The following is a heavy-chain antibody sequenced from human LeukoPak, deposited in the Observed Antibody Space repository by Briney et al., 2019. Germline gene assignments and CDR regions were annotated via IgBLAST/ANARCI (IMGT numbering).Heavy chain of an antibody. CDR3: ASSITMVRGAEDY. Sequence: SETLSLTCTVSGYSISSGYYWGWIRPPPGKGLEWIGSIYHSGSTYYNPSLKSRVTISVDTSKNQFSLKLSSVTAADTAVYYCASSITMVRGAEDYWGQGTLVTVSS. D-gene: IGHD3-10*01. CDR2: IYHSGST. J-gene: IGHJ4*02. CDR1: GYSISSGYY. V-gene: IGHV4-38-2*02.